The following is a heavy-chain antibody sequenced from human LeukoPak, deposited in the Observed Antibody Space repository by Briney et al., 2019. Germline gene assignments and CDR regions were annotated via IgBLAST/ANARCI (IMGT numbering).Heavy chain of an antibody. CDR1: GFTFSSYE. V-gene: IGHV3-48*03. J-gene: IGHJ5*02. CDR3: ARQRGNIVATRRSWFDP. Sequence: GGSLRLSCAASGFTFSSYEMHWVRQAPGKGLEWVSYISSSGSTIYYADSVKGRFTISRDNSKNTLYLQMNSLRAEDTAVYYCARQRGNIVATRRSWFDPWGQGTLVTVSS. D-gene: IGHD5-12*01. CDR2: ISSSGSTI.